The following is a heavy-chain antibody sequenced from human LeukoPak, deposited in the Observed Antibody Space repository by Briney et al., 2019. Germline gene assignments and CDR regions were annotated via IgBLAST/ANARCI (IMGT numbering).Heavy chain of an antibody. D-gene: IGHD6-19*01. Sequence: GGSLRLSCAASGFTFSSYAMHWVRQAPGKGLEWVAVISYDGSNKYYADSVKGRFTISRDNSKNTLYLQMNSLRAEDTAVYYCARDPDSSGWSEGENWFDPWGQGTLVTVSS. CDR2: ISYDGSNK. CDR3: ARDPDSSGWSEGENWFDP. V-gene: IGHV3-30*04. J-gene: IGHJ5*02. CDR1: GFTFSSYA.